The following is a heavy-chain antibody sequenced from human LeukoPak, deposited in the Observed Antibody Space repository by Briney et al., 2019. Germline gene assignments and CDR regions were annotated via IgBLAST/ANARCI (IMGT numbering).Heavy chain of an antibody. CDR1: GGSISSYY. Sequence: SETLSLTCTVSGGSISSYYWSWIRQPPGKGLEWIGYIYYSGSTNYNPSLKSRVTISVDTSKNQFSLKLSSVTAADTAVYYCARERTYYDILTGYYTTRDFDYWGQGTLVTVSS. V-gene: IGHV4-59*01. D-gene: IGHD3-9*01. CDR3: ARERTYYDILTGYYTTRDFDY. CDR2: IYYSGST. J-gene: IGHJ4*02.